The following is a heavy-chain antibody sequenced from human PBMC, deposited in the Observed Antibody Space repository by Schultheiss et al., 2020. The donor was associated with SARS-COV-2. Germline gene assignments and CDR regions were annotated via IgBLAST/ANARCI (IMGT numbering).Heavy chain of an antibody. J-gene: IGHJ6*02. V-gene: IGHV3-30*18. CDR1: GFTVSSTY. CDR3: AKSVTTLYYGMDV. D-gene: IGHD4-11*01. CDR2: ISYDGSNK. Sequence: GGSLRLSCAASGFTVSSTYMTWVRQAPGKGLEWVAVISYDGSNKYYADSVKGRFTISRDNSKNTLYLQMNSLRAEDTAVYYCAKSVTTLYYGMDVWGQGTTVTVSS.